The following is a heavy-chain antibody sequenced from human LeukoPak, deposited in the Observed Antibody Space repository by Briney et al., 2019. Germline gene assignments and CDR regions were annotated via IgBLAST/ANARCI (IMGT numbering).Heavy chain of an antibody. CDR1: GYTLTELS. Sequence: ASVKVSCKVSGYTLTELSMHWVRQAPGKGLEWMGGFDPEDGETIYAQKFQGRVTMTEDTSTDTAYMELSSLRSEDTAVYYCATDGTTRKYCSSTSCYYPLDYWGQGTLVTVSS. CDR2: FDPEDGET. CDR3: ATDGTTRKYCSSTSCYYPLDY. J-gene: IGHJ4*02. D-gene: IGHD2-2*01. V-gene: IGHV1-24*01.